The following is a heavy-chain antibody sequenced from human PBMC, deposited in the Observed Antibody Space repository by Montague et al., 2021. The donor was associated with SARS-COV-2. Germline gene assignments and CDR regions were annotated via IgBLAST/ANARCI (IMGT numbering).Heavy chain of an antibody. Sequence: SLRLSCAASGFTFTHYEMNWVRQAPGKGLEWVSYISSSGSIIYYADSVKGRFTISRDVAKNSLYLQMSSLRAEDTAVYYCARDREYCSSASCYDIYYGMDVWGPGTTGTVSS. J-gene: IGHJ6*02. CDR2: ISSSGSII. CDR3: ARDREYCSSASCYDIYYGMDV. D-gene: IGHD2-2*01. V-gene: IGHV3-48*03. CDR1: GFTFTHYE.